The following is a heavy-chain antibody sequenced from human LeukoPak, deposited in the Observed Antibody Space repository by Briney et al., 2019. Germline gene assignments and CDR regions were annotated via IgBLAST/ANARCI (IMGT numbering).Heavy chain of an antibody. Sequence: GGSLRLSCAASGYTFSSFSINWVRQAPGKGLEWVSSIRVRSNYIYYADSVRGRFTISRDDARDSLYLQMNSLRAEDTAVYYCARLRRNSDTSGYYYYYDFWGQGTLVTVSS. J-gene: IGHJ4*02. CDR2: IRVRSNYI. D-gene: IGHD3-22*01. CDR1: GYTFSSFS. CDR3: ARLRRNSDTSGYYYYYDF. V-gene: IGHV3-21*01.